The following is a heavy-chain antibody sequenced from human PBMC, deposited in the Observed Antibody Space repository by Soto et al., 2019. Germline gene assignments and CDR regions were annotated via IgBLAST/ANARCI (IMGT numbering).Heavy chain of an antibody. V-gene: IGHV3-7*01. J-gene: IGHJ6*03. CDR2: IKQDGSEK. CDR1: GFTFSSYW. CDR3: ARVRMGQLVLAYYYYYYMDV. Sequence: GGSLRLSCAASGFTFSSYWMSWVRQAPGKGLEWVANIKQDGSEKYYVDSVKGRFTISRDNAKNSLYLQMNSLRAEDTAVYYCARVRMGQLVLAYYYYYYMDVWGKGTTVTVSS. D-gene: IGHD6-6*01.